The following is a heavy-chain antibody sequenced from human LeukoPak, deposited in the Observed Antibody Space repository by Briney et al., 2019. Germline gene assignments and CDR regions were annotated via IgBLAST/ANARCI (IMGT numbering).Heavy chain of an antibody. CDR2: INHSGST. J-gene: IGHJ4*02. V-gene: IGHV4-34*01. CDR3: ARGGRVGHSSSRH. Sequence: SETLSLTCAVYGGSFSGYYWSWIRQPPGKGLEWIGEINHSGSTNYNPSLKSRVTISVDTSRNQFSLKLSSVTAADTAVYYCARGGRVGHSSSRHWGQGTLVTVSS. CDR1: GGSFSGYY. D-gene: IGHD6-13*01.